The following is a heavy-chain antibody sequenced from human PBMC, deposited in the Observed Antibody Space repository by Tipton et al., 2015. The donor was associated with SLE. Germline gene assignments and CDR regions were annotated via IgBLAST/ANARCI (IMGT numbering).Heavy chain of an antibody. CDR2: IYYSGST. CDR3: ARGSYYSSSWSVFDY. Sequence: TLSLTCTVSGGSISSSSYYWGWIRQPPGKGLEWIGSIYYSGSTYYNPSLKSRVTISVDTSKNQFSLKLSSVTAADTAVYYCARGSYYSSSWSVFDYWGQGTLVTVSS. CDR1: GGSISSSSYY. D-gene: IGHD6-13*01. J-gene: IGHJ4*02. V-gene: IGHV4-39*07.